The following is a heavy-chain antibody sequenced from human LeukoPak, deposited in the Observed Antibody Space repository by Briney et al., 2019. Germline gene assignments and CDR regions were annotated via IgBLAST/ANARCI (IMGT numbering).Heavy chain of an antibody. D-gene: IGHD3-3*01. V-gene: IGHV3-21*04. Sequence: GGSLRLSCAASGFTFSSYSMNWVRQAPGKGLEWVSSISSSSSYIYYADSVKGRFTISRDNAKNSLYLQMNSLRAEDTAVYYCAKDQGHDFWSGYVYYYYYGMDVWGQGTTVTVSS. J-gene: IGHJ6*02. CDR2: ISSSSSYI. CDR3: AKDQGHDFWSGYVYYYYYGMDV. CDR1: GFTFSSYS.